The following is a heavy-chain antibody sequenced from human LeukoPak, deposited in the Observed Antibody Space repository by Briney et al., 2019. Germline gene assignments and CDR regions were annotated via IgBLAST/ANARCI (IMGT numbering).Heavy chain of an antibody. V-gene: IGHV4-59*01. CDR1: GGSMSGYY. CDR3: ARDRSPEHYYASSHWDYYYGMDV. D-gene: IGHD3-22*01. Sequence: SETLSLTCTVSGGSMSGYYWSWVRQPPGKGPEIIGYIHSTGNTGYNPSLRSRVTISVDTSNNHFSLKLSSVTAADTAVYYCARDRSPEHYYASSHWDYYYGMDVWGQGTTVTVSS. CDR2: IHSTGNT. J-gene: IGHJ6*02.